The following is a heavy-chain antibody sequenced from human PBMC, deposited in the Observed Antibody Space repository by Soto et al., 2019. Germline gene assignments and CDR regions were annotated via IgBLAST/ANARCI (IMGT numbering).Heavy chain of an antibody. Sequence: EVQLLASGGGLVQPGGSLSLSCAASGIIFNNYAMSWVRQAPGKGLEWVSVITDAGGRTYYAASAQGRFTISRDNSKNTLYLQMHSLRAEDTAIYYCAKSVGTYGDNTERAERFDPWGQGTLVTVSS. J-gene: IGHJ5*02. CDR3: AKSVGTYGDNTERAERFDP. D-gene: IGHD4-17*01. V-gene: IGHV3-23*01. CDR2: ITDAGGRT. CDR1: GIIFNNYA.